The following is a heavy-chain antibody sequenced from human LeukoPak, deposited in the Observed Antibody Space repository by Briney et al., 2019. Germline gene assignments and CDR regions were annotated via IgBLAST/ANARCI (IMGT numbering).Heavy chain of an antibody. J-gene: IGHJ4*02. V-gene: IGHV3-33*01. D-gene: IGHD5-24*01. CDR2: IWYDGSNK. CDR1: GFTFSSYG. Sequence: PGGSLRLSCAASGFTFSSYGMHWVRQAPGKGLEWVAVIWYDGSNKYYADSVKGRFTISRDNSKITLYLQMNSLRAEDTAVYYCARVLDGYNRYTFGYWGQGTLVTVSS. CDR3: ARVLDGYNRYTFGY.